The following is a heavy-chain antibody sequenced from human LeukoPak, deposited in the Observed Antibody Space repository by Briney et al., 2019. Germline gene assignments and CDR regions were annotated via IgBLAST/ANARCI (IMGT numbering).Heavy chain of an antibody. CDR2: IKQDGSEK. V-gene: IGHV3-7*03. D-gene: IGHD2-15*01. CDR3: ARGRRYCSGGSCTTPRLYFDY. J-gene: IGHJ4*02. Sequence: GGSLRLSCAASGFTFSSYWMSWVRRAPGKGLEWVANIKQDGSEKYYVDSVKGRFTISRDNAKNSLYLQMNSLRAEDTAVYYCARGRRYCSGGSCTTPRLYFDYWGQGTLVTVSS. CDR1: GFTFSSYW.